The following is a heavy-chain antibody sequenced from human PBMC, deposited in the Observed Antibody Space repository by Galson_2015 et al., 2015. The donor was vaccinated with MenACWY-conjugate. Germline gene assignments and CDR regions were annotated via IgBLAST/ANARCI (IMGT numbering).Heavy chain of an antibody. Sequence: SLRLSCAASGFTFSSHWIAWVRQAPGKGLEWVASINQDGSGKYHVDSVKGRITIPRDNAKNSLYLQMNSLRVEDAAVYYCARGTVDAGVDWGRGTLVTVSS. J-gene: IGHJ4*02. CDR3: ARGTVDAGVD. CDR2: INQDGSGK. V-gene: IGHV3-7*03. CDR1: GFTFSSHW. D-gene: IGHD6-19*01.